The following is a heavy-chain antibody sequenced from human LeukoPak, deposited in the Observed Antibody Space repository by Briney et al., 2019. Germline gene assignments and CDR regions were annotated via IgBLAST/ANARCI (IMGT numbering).Heavy chain of an antibody. D-gene: IGHD3-22*01. V-gene: IGHV4-30-2*01. J-gene: IGHJ3*02. Sequence: TLSLTCAVSGGSISSGGYSWSWIRQPPGKGLEWIGYIYHSGNTYYNPSLKSRVTISVDRSKNQFSLKLSSVTAADTAVYYCARELRRKNYYDSSGYYSGAFDIWGQGTMVTVSS. CDR3: ARELRRKNYYDSSGYYSGAFDI. CDR2: IYHSGNT. CDR1: GGSISSGGYS.